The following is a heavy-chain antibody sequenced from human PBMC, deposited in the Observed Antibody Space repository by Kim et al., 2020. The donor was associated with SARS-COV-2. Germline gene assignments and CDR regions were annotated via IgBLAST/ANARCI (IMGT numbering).Heavy chain of an antibody. CDR1: GGTFSSYA. D-gene: IGHD3-10*01. Sequence: SVKVSCKASGGTFSSYAISWGRQAPGQGLEWMGGTIPIFGTANYAQKFQGRVTITADESTSTAVMELSRPRSEDTAVYYCASGGGPGVFNWFDPWGQGTLVTVSS. J-gene: IGHJ5*02. CDR3: ASGGGPGVFNWFDP. V-gene: IGHV1-69*13. CDR2: TIPIFGTA.